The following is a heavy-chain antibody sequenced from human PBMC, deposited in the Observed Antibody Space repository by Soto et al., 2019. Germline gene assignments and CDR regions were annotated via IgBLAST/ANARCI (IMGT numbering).Heavy chain of an antibody. Sequence: GGSLRLSCAASGFTVSSKYMTWVRQAPGKGLEWVSLIQSGGTTYYADSVKGRFTISRDTSENTLHLQMDSLRVEDTAVYYCARHYDILTGHFDYWGQGTMVTAPQ. CDR2: IQSGGTT. D-gene: IGHD3-9*01. CDR3: ARHYDILTGHFDY. V-gene: IGHV3-66*04. J-gene: IGHJ4*03. CDR1: GFTVSSKY.